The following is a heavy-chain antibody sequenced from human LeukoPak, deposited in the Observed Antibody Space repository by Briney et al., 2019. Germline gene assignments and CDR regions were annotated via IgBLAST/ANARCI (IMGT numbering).Heavy chain of an antibody. Sequence: ASVKVSCKAAGYTVTGYYMHWVGQAPGQGLEWMGWIKPNSGGINYAQKFQGRVTMTRDQSISTAYMELSRLRSDDTAVYYCARFLPGIGYWGQGTLVTVSS. CDR2: IKPNSGGI. CDR1: GYTVTGYY. D-gene: IGHD2-2*01. J-gene: IGHJ4*02. CDR3: ARFLPGIGY. V-gene: IGHV1-2*02.